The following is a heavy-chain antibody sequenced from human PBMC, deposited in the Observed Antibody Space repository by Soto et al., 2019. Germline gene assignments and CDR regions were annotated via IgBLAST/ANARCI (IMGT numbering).Heavy chain of an antibody. CDR3: AKDTGSIAARLSSGGYFDY. Sequence: GSLRLSCAASGFTFSSYAMSWVRQAPGKGLEWVSAISGSGGSTYYADSVGGRFTISRDNSKNTLYLQMNSLRAEDTAVYYCAKDTGSIAARLSSGGYFDYWGQGTLVTVSS. CDR1: GFTFSSYA. CDR2: ISGSGGST. V-gene: IGHV3-23*01. J-gene: IGHJ4*02. D-gene: IGHD6-6*01.